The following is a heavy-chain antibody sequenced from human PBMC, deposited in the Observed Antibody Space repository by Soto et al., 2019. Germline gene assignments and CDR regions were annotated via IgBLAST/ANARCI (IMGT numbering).Heavy chain of an antibody. V-gene: IGHV3-30*04. CDR1: GFTFSSFA. CDR3: ARRHREVPALIGDYFDY. J-gene: IGHJ4*02. CDR2: VSFDGNRQ. D-gene: IGHD2-2*01. Sequence: QVQLVESGGGVVQPGKSLTLSCAASGFTFSSFAMHWVRQPPGKGLEWVAVVSFDGNRQYFSDSVKGRFTISRDNSKNTVSLHMNSLRDDVSSLYYCARRHREVPALIGDYFDYWGQGTLVTVSS.